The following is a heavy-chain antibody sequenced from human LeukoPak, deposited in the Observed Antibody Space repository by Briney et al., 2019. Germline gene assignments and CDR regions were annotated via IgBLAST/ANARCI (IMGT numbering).Heavy chain of an antibody. CDR2: ISAYNGNT. D-gene: IGHD3-22*01. CDR1: GSIFTSYA. V-gene: IGHV1-18*01. Sequence: ALVKLCCKASGSIFTSYAISWVRQAAGHGLEWMGWISAYNGNTDYAQTLQGRVTMTTDTSTSTVYMELRSLRSDDTAVYFCARANYYDSSGYYLGDAFDIWGQGTMVTVSS. CDR3: ARANYYDSSGYYLGDAFDI. J-gene: IGHJ3*02.